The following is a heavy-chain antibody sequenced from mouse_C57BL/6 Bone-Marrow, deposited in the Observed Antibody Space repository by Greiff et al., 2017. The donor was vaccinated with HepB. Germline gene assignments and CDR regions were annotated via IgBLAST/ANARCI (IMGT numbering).Heavy chain of an antibody. Sequence: QVQLQQPGAELVKPGASVKMSCKASGYTFTSYWITWVKQRPGQGLEWIGDIYPGSGSTNYNEKFKSKATLTVDTSSSTAYMQLSSLTSEDSAVYYCARGGITIYYFDYWGQGTTLTVSS. CDR2: IYPGSGST. D-gene: IGHD1-1*02. V-gene: IGHV1-55*01. CDR1: GYTFTSYW. J-gene: IGHJ2*01. CDR3: ARGGITIYYFDY.